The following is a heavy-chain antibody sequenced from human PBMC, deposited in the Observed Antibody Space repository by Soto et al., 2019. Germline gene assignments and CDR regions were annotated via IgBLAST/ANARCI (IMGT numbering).Heavy chain of an antibody. V-gene: IGHV4-31*01. CDR3: AGSPARSTFDY. J-gene: IGHJ4*02. CDR2: IYHTGST. Sequence: SSETLSLTCSVSGGSVTGGGYYWSWIRQLPGKGLEWIGYIYHTGSTFYNPSLKVQVTISLDTSKSHFSLKLTSVTAADTAMYSCAGSPARSTFDYWGQGSPVTVSS. D-gene: IGHD3-10*01. CDR1: GGSVTGGGYY.